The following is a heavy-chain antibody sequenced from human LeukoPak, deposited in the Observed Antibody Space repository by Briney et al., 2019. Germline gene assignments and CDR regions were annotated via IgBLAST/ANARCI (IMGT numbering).Heavy chain of an antibody. CDR3: ARRAGAYSHPYDY. CDR2: IQSDGRSK. J-gene: IGHJ4*02. Sequence: GGSLRLSCAASGFTFSRYGMHWVRQAPGKGLEWVTFIQSDGRSKMYADSVKGRFTISRDDSKNTLFLQMNSLRFEDTAVYYCARRAGAYSHPYDYWGQGTLVTVSS. D-gene: IGHD4/OR15-4a*01. CDR1: GFTFSRYG. V-gene: IGHV3-30*02.